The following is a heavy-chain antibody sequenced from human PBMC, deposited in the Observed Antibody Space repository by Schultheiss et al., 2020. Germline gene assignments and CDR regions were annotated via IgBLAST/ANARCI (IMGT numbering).Heavy chain of an antibody. D-gene: IGHD3-3*01. CDR1: GDSISYRAYD. CDR2: ISYTGTA. V-gene: IGHV4-39*01. J-gene: IGHJ6*03. Sequence: SETLSLTCTVSGDSISYRAYDCGWIRQPPGKGLEWIGSISYTGTAYDNPSLKSRLTISVDTSKNQFSLRLTSLTAADTAVYYCARQHDFWGGYMDVWGKGTTVTV. CDR3: ARQHDFWGGYMDV.